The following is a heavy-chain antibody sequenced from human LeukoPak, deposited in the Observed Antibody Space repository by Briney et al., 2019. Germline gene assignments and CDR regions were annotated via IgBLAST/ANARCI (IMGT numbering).Heavy chain of an antibody. CDR3: ARLILAAAGTVGFDP. J-gene: IGHJ5*02. V-gene: IGHV4-34*01. CDR1: GGSFSGYY. Sequence: PSETLSLTCAVYGGSFSGYYWSWIRQPPGRGLEWIGEINHSGSTNYNPSLKSRVTISVDTSKNQFSLKLSSVTAADTAVYYCARLILAAAGTVGFDPWGQGTLVTVSS. D-gene: IGHD6-13*01. CDR2: INHSGST.